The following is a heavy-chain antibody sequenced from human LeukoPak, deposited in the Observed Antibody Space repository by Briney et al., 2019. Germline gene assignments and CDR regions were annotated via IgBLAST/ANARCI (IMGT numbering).Heavy chain of an antibody. V-gene: IGHV4-39*01. CDR2: VFYSGNS. D-gene: IGHD3-22*01. CDR1: GVSVSSSANS. CDR3: AGEALYYYDSTSGY. J-gene: IGHJ4*02. Sequence: PSETLSLTCTVSGVSVSSSANSWGWIREPPGKGLEWIGSVFYSGNSNYSPSLESRVTISVDTSKNQFSLRLSSVTAADTAVYYCAGEALYYYDSTSGYWGQGTLVTVSS.